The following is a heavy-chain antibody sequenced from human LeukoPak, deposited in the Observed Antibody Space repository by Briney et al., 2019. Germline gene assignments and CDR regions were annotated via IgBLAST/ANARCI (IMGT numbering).Heavy chain of an antibody. D-gene: IGHD6-13*01. J-gene: IGHJ5*02. CDR1: GGSISPYY. V-gene: IGHV4-59*01. CDR3: ARGAAAGTGDYWFDP. Sequence: PSETLSLTCTVSGGSISPYYWSWIRQSPQKGLEWIGYISYSGSTNYNPSLKSRVTMSLGTSNNQFSLRLSSVTAADTAVYYCARGAAAGTGDYWFDPWGQGTLVTVSS. CDR2: ISYSGST.